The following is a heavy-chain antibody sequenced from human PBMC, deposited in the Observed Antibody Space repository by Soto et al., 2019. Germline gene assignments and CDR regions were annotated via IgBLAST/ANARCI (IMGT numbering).Heavy chain of an antibody. CDR1: GYTFTSYA. J-gene: IGHJ5*02. D-gene: IGHD4-4*01. CDR2: INAGNGNT. V-gene: IGHV1-3*01. CDR3: ARDPAVSSWFDP. Sequence: ASVKVSCKASGYTFTSYAMHWVRQAPGQRLEWMGWINAGNGNTKYSKKFQGRVTITRDTSASTAYMELSSLRSEDTAVYYCARDPAVSSWFDPWGQGTLVTVSS.